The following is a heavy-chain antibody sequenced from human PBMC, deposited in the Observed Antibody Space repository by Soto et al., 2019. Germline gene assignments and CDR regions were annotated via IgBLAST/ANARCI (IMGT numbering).Heavy chain of an antibody. V-gene: IGHV3-48*02. Sequence: GGSLRLSCAASGFTFTSYSMNWVSQAPGQGLEWVSYITSKSTTIKYADSVKGRFTVSRDNAKNSLYLQLNSLRDGDTAVYYCAREMGACSDSSCYPGPYDSWGQGTLVTVSS. CDR3: AREMGACSDSSCYPGPYDS. D-gene: IGHD3-16*01. CDR1: GFTFTSYS. J-gene: IGHJ5*02. CDR2: ITSKSTTI.